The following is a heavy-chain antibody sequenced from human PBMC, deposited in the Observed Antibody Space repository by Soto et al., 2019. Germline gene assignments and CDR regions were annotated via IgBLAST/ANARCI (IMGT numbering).Heavy chain of an antibody. CDR1: GGSISSGGYY. CDR2: IYYSGST. D-gene: IGHD2-2*01. Sequence: PSETLSLTCTVSGGSISSGGYYWSWIRQHPGKGLEWIGYIYYSGSTYYNPSLKSRVTISVDTSKNQFSLKLSSVTAADTAVYYCARDRAKGTSCYWFDPWGQATLVTVSS. J-gene: IGHJ5*02. V-gene: IGHV4-31*03. CDR3: ARDRAKGTSCYWFDP.